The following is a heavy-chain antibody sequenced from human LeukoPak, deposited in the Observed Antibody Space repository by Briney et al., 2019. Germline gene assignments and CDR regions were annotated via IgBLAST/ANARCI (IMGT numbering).Heavy chain of an antibody. CDR1: GFTFSSYA. V-gene: IGHV3-23*01. CDR2: ISGSGGST. J-gene: IGHJ4*02. CDR3: AKDGGGYYGSARGHYFDY. D-gene: IGHD3-10*01. Sequence: GGSLRLSCAASGFTFSSYAMSWVRQAPGKGPEWVSAISGSGGSTYYADSVKGRFTISRDNSKNTLYLQMNSLRAEDAAVYYCAKDGGGYYGSARGHYFDYWGQGTLVTVSS.